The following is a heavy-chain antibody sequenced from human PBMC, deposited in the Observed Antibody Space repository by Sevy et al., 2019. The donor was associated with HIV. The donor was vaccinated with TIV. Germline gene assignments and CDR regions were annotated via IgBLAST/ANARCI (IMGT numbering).Heavy chain of an antibody. D-gene: IGHD7-27*01. J-gene: IGHJ4*02. CDR1: GGSITTYY. V-gene: IGHV4-59*12. CDR3: AREATGAFDY. CDR2: IHYSGRT. Sequence: SETLSLTCTVSGGSITTYYWSWIRQPPGKGLEWIGYIHYSGRTYYNPSLKSRLTISVDASNNQFSLKLTSVTAADTAVYYGAREATGAFDYWGQGTLVTVSS.